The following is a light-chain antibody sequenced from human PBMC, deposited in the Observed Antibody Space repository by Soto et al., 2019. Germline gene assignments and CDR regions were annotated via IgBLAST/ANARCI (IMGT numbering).Light chain of an antibody. CDR2: EVG. Sequence: QSVLAQPRSVSGSPGQSVTISCTGTSSDVGGYNYVSWYQQHPGEVPKLMIYEVGNRPSGVSNRFSGSKSGNTASLTISGLQAEDEADYYCSSYTSSSILVFGTGTKVTVL. V-gene: IGLV2-14*01. J-gene: IGLJ1*01. CDR3: SSYTSSSILV. CDR1: SSDVGGYNY.